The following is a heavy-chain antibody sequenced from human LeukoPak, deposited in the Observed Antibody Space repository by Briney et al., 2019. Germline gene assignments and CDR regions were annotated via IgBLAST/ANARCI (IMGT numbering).Heavy chain of an antibody. Sequence: RPSETLSLTCTVSSASLTSGHNYWGWIRQAPGTGLEWIGSIFYSGTTYYNPSLKSRVTMLLDTSKNQFSLNLNSVTAADTAVYYCARGPCSSANCYWSLDHWGQGTLVTVSS. CDR1: SASLTSGHNY. J-gene: IGHJ5*02. V-gene: IGHV4-39*07. D-gene: IGHD2-2*01. CDR3: ARGPCSSANCYWSLDH. CDR2: IFYSGTT.